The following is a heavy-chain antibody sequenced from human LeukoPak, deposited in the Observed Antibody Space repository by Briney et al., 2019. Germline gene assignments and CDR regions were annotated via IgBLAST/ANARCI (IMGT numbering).Heavy chain of an antibody. CDR2: IYYSGST. CDR3: ARRRTTTCYTLVCFYYHFIDV. Sequence: PDTLSLTPTLSLGSPSGFYCSSIPQPPRKGLECIGYIYYSGSTNYTPSLKSRVAMSVDTSKNQFSLKPRSVTAADTAVYSCARRRTTTCYTLVCFYYHFIDVWGNGTTDSVSS. J-gene: IGHJ6*03. D-gene: IGHD2-2*02. CDR1: LGSPSGFY. V-gene: IGHV4-59*07.